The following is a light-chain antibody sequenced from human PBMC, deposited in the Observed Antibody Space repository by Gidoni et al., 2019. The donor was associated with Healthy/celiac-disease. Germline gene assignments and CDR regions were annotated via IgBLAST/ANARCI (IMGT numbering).Light chain of an antibody. CDR1: KLGDKY. CDR3: QAWDSSLVV. Sequence: SYELTQPPSVSVCPGQTASITCSGDKLGDKYACWYQQKPGQSPVLVIYQDSKRPSGIPERFSGSNSGNTATLTISGTQAMDEADYYCQAWDSSLVVFVGGTKLTVL. CDR2: QDS. V-gene: IGLV3-1*01. J-gene: IGLJ2*01.